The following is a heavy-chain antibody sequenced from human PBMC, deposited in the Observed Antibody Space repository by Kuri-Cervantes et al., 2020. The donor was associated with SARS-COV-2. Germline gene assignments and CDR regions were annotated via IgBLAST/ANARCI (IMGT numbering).Heavy chain of an antibody. V-gene: IGHV3-30*18. J-gene: IGHJ4*02. CDR3: AKVFRPSDEGFDY. Sequence: GGSLRLSCAASGFTFSSYGVHWVRQAPGKGLEWVAVISYDGSNKYYADSVKGRFTISRDNSKNTLYLQMNSLRAEDTAVYYCAKVFRPSDEGFDYWGQGTLVTVSS. CDR1: GFTFSSYG. D-gene: IGHD2-21*02. CDR2: ISYDGSNK.